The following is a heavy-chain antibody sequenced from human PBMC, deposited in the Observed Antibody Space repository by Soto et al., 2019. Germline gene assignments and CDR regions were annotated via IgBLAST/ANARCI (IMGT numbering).Heavy chain of an antibody. V-gene: IGHV3-15*01. CDR1: RSTFINAW. CDR3: TVLKKGSCVGSTCYSRRFDP. Sequence: EVQLVESGGGLVTPGGSLRLSCAASRSTFINAWMAWVRQAPGKGLEWVAHIKSESDGGTTDYAAPVKGRFTISRDASKNTLILQMNSLNTEDTGVYDGTVLKKGSCVGSTCYSRRFDPWGQGTLVTVSS. CDR2: IKSESDGGTT. J-gene: IGHJ5*02. D-gene: IGHD2-15*01.